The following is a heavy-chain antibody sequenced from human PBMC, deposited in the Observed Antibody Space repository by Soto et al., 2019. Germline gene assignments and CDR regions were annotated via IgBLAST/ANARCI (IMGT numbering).Heavy chain of an antibody. CDR1: VYTFSTYY. Sequence: ATVKVSCNASVYTFSTYYMRWLRQSPGQGAELMGIINPSGGSTTYAQKLQGRVTMPRDTSTTTVYMELSSLKSEDTAVYYCARYDYNGYYFDYWGQGTLVTVSS. CDR2: INPSGGST. V-gene: IGHV1-46*04. D-gene: IGHD4-4*01. CDR3: ARYDYNGYYFDY. J-gene: IGHJ4*02.